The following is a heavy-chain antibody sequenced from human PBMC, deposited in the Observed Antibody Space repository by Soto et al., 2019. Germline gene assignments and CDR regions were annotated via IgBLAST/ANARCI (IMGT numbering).Heavy chain of an antibody. CDR2: ISSSGSTI. CDR3: AREPDYDSSGYHDFDY. CDR1: GFTFSDYY. J-gene: IGHJ4*02. Sequence: PGGSLRLSCAPSGFTFSDYYMSWIRQAPGKGLEWVSYISSSGSTIYYADSVKGRFTISRDNAKNSLYLQMNSLRAEDTAVYYCAREPDYDSSGYHDFDYWGQGTLVTVSS. V-gene: IGHV3-11*01. D-gene: IGHD3-22*01.